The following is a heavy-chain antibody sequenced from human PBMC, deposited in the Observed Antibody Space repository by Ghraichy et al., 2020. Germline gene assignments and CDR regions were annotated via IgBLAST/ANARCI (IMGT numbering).Heavy chain of an antibody. CDR2: IKSKTDGGTT. CDR3: TTVYDILTGYWDFDY. J-gene: IGHJ4*02. D-gene: IGHD3-9*01. CDR1: GFTFSNAW. V-gene: IGHV3-15*01. Sequence: GESLNITCAASGFTFSNAWMSWVRQAPGKGLEWVGRIKSKTDGGTTDYAAPVKGRFTISRDDSKNTLYLQMNSLKTEDTAVYYCTTVYDILTGYWDFDYWGQGTLVTVSS.